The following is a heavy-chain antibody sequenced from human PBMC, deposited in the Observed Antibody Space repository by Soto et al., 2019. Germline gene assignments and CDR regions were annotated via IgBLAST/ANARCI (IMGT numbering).Heavy chain of an antibody. J-gene: IGHJ4*02. V-gene: IGHV4-31*03. CDR2: IYYSGST. D-gene: IGHD1-26*01. Sequence: QVQLQESGPGLVKPSQTLSLTCTVSGGSISSGGYYWSWIRQHPGKGLEWIGYIYYSGSTYYNPSLQSRVTLSVDTSKNQFTLKLSSVPAADTAVYYCAGVGPETYYFDYWGQGTLVTVSS. CDR3: AGVGPETYYFDY. CDR1: GGSISSGGYY.